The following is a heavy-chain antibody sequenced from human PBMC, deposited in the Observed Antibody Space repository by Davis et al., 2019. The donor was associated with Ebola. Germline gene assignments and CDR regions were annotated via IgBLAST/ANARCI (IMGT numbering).Heavy chain of an antibody. D-gene: IGHD3-10*01. Sequence: AASAKVSCKASGYTFTRYGISWVRQAPGQGLEWMGWISAYNDNTNYAQNLQGRVTMTTDTSTSTAYMEVRSLRYDDTAVYYCARAVTMVLPSGWFDPWGQGTLVTVSS. CDR1: GYTFTRYG. CDR2: ISAYNDNT. J-gene: IGHJ5*02. V-gene: IGHV1-18*01. CDR3: ARAVTMVLPSGWFDP.